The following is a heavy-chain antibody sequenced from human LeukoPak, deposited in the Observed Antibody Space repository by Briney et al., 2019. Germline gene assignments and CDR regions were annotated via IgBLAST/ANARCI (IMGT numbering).Heavy chain of an antibody. CDR1: GGSFSGYY. Sequence: PSETLSLTCAVYGGSFSGYYWSWIRQPPGKGLEWIGEINHSGSTNYNPSLKSRVTISVDTSKNQFSLKLSSVTAADTAVYYCARGDGYNLGWFDPWGQGTLVTVSS. J-gene: IGHJ5*02. CDR3: ARGDGYNLGWFDP. D-gene: IGHD5-24*01. CDR2: INHSGST. V-gene: IGHV4-34*01.